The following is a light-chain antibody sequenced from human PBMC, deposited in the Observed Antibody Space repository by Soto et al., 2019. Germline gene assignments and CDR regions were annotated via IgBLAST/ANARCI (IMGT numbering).Light chain of an antibody. CDR3: QQYNNWPPVT. V-gene: IGKV3-15*01. CDR1: QSISSD. CDR2: AAS. J-gene: IGKJ3*01. Sequence: IVMTQSPATLSVSPGARATLSCRASQSISSDLAWYQQKPGQPPRLLIYAASARATGIPARLSGSGSGTEFTLPISSLQSEDFAVYYCQQYNNWPPVTFGHGTKVDIK.